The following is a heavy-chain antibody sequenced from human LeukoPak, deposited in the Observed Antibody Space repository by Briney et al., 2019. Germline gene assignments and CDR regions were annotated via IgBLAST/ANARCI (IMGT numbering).Heavy chain of an antibody. D-gene: IGHD6-19*01. V-gene: IGHV1-2*02. J-gene: IGHJ5*02. CDR3: AREVAGTRGWFDP. Sequence: GASVTVSFTSSGYTFTCYYMHWVRQAPGQGLEWMGWINTNSGGTNYAQNFQGRVTMTRDTSISTAYMELSRLRSDDTAVYYCAREVAGTRGWFDPWGQGTLVTVS. CDR1: GYTFTCYY. CDR2: INTNSGGT.